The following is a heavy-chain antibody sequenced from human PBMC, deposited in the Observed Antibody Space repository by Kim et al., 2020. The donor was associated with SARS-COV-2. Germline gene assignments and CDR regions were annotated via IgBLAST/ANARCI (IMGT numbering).Heavy chain of an antibody. D-gene: IGHD6-13*01. CDR1: GFTFSSYS. J-gene: IGHJ4*02. CDR3: ARFLFDSSSFDY. Sequence: GGSLRLSCAASGFTFSSYSMNWVRQAPGKGLEWVSSISSSSSYIYYADSVKGRFTISRDNAKNSLYLQMNSLRAEDTAVYYCARFLFDSSSFDYWGQGTLVTVSS. V-gene: IGHV3-21*01. CDR2: ISSSSSYI.